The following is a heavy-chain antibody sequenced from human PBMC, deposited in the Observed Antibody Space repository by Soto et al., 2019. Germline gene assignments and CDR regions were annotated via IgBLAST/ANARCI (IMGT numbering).Heavy chain of an antibody. CDR2: ISYDGSNK. CDR3: ARNYQSPTYYDYVWGSYRYRGDLDY. D-gene: IGHD3-16*02. J-gene: IGHJ4*02. CDR1: GFTFSSYA. Sequence: QVQLVESGGGVVQPGRSPRLSCAASGFTFSSYAMHWVRQAPGKGLEWVAVISYDGSNKYYADSVKGRFTISRDNSKNSRYLQMNSLRAEDTAVYYCARNYQSPTYYDYVWGSYRYRGDLDYWGQGTLVTVSS. V-gene: IGHV3-30-3*01.